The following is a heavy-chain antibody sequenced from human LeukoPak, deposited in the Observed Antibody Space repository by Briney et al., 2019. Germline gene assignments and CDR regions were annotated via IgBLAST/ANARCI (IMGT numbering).Heavy chain of an antibody. V-gene: IGHV3-7*01. CDR1: GFTFSSYW. J-gene: IGHJ4*02. CDR2: IKQDGSEK. D-gene: IGHD3-3*01. CDR3: ARDNGTLYYDFWRGYPPDY. Sequence: GGSLRLSCAASGFTFSSYWMSWVRQAPGKGLEWVANIKQDGSEKYYVDSVKGRFTISRDNAKNSLYLQMNSLRAEDTAVYYCARDNGTLYYDFWRGYPPDYWGQGTLVTVSS.